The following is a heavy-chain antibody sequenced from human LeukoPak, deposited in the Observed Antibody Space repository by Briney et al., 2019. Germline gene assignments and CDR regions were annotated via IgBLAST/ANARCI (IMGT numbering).Heavy chain of an antibody. Sequence: SETLSLTCAVYGGSFSGYYWSWIRQPPGKGLEWIGEINHSGSTNYNPPLKSRVTISVDTSKNQFSLKLSSVTAADTAVYYCARLLYANFDYWGQGTLVTVSS. V-gene: IGHV4-34*01. CDR3: ARLLYANFDY. D-gene: IGHD2-2*01. CDR1: GGSFSGYY. J-gene: IGHJ4*02. CDR2: INHSGST.